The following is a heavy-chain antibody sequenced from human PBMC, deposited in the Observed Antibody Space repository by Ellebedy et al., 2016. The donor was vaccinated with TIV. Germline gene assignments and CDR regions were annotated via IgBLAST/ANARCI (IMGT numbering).Heavy chain of an antibody. V-gene: IGHV4-59*13. CDR3: ARDLIAAAGMEWGL. CDR2: IYYSGST. J-gene: IGHJ2*01. Sequence: SETLSLXCTVSGGSISSYYWSWIRQPPGKGLEWIGYIYYSGSTNYNPSLKSRVTISVDTSKNQFSLKLSSVTAADTAVYYCARDLIAAAGMEWGLWGRGTLVTVSS. CDR1: GGSISSYY. D-gene: IGHD6-13*01.